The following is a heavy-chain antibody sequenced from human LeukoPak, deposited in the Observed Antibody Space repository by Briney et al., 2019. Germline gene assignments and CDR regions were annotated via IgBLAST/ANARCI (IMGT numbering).Heavy chain of an antibody. V-gene: IGHV4-4*08. J-gene: IGHJ6*02. CDR2: VYHTGHT. Sequence: SETLSPTCTVSGDSISGYYWSWIRQPPGKGLEWIGYVYHTGHTHYSPSLKSRVTVSLDTSKNQFSLKLSSVTAADTAVYYCARYSSSPPRYYYGMDVWGQGTTVTVSS. CDR3: ARYSSSPPRYYYGMDV. D-gene: IGHD6-13*01. CDR1: GDSISGYY.